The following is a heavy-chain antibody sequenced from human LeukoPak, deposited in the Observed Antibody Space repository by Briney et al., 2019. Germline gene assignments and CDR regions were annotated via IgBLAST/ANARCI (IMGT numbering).Heavy chain of an antibody. Sequence: ASVKVSCKASGYTFTGYYMHWVRQAPGQGLGWMGWINPNSGGTNYAQKFQGRVTMTRDTSISTAYMELSRLRSDDTAVYYCARDSVGGSSWHPQNDWFDPWGQGTLVTVSS. CDR2: INPNSGGT. D-gene: IGHD6-13*01. CDR1: GYTFTGYY. J-gene: IGHJ5*02. V-gene: IGHV1-2*02. CDR3: ARDSVGGSSWHPQNDWFDP.